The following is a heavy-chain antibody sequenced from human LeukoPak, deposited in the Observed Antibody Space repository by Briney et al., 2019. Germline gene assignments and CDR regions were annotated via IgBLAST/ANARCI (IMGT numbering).Heavy chain of an antibody. CDR1: GSTFSSYA. CDR3: ARDLNWNYPLDY. D-gene: IGHD1-7*01. V-gene: IGHV3-30*04. Sequence: GGSLRLSCAASGSTFSSYAMHWVRQAPGKGLEWVAVISYDGSNKYYADSVKGRFTISRDNSKNTLYLQMNSLRAEDTAVYYCARDLNWNYPLDYWGQGTLVTVSS. J-gene: IGHJ4*02. CDR2: ISYDGSNK.